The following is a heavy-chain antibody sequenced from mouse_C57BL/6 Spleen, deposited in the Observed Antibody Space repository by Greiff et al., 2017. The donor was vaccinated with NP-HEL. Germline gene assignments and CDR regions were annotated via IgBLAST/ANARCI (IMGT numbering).Heavy chain of an antibody. CDR1: GYTFTDYE. D-gene: IGHD2-3*01. J-gene: IGHJ2*01. CDR3: TGGYYNFDY. V-gene: IGHV1-15*01. CDR2: IDPETGGT. Sequence: VQLQESGAELVRPGASVTLSCKASGYTFTDYEMHWVKQTPVHGLEWIGAIDPETGGTAYNQKFKGKAILTADKSSSTAYLELRSLTSEDSAVYYCTGGYYNFDYWGQGTTLTVSS.